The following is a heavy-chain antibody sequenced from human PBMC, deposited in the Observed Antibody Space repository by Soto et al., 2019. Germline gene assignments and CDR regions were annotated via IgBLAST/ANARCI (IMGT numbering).Heavy chain of an antibody. J-gene: IGHJ5*02. V-gene: IGHV4-59*01. Sequence: PSETLSLTCTVSGGSISSYYWSWIRQPPGKGLEWIGYIYYSGSTNYNPSLKSRVTISVDTSKNQFSLKLSSVTAADTAVYYCARDGAGSSWYFEGWIDPWGQGTLVTAPQ. CDR3: ARDGAGSSWYFEGWIDP. CDR1: GGSISSYY. D-gene: IGHD6-13*01. CDR2: IYYSGST.